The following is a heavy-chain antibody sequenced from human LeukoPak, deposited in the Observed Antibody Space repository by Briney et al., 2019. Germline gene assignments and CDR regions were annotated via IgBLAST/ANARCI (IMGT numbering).Heavy chain of an antibody. D-gene: IGHD3-10*01. CDR2: ISNNGGHT. J-gene: IGHJ4*02. CDR1: GFTFSSYA. CDR3: AKLSLLWFGEFESPFDY. V-gene: IGHV3-23*01. Sequence: GGSLRLSCAASGFTFSSYAMSWVRQAPGKGLERVSAISNNGGHTYYADSVQGRFTISRDNSKSTLCLQMNSLRAEDTAVYYCAKLSLLWFGEFESPFDYWGQGTLVTVSS.